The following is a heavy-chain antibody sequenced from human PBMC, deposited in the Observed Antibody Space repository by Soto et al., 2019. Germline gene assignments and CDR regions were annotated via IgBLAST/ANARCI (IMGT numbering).Heavy chain of an antibody. CDR3: ANDFYHDYVWGSYSPPYYVDY. D-gene: IGHD3-16*01. Sequence: GGSLRLSCAASGFTFISYGMSWVRQAPEKRLERLSAISGSGGSTYYADSVKGRFNISRDNSKNMLYLQMNSLSAEDTAVYYCANDFYHDYVWGSYSPPYYVDYWGQGTLVTVSS. J-gene: IGHJ4*02. V-gene: IGHV3-23*01. CDR2: ISGSGGST. CDR1: GFTFISYG.